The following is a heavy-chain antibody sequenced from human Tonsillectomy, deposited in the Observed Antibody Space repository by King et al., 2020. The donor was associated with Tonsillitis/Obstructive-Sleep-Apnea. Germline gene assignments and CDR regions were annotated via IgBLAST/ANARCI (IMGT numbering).Heavy chain of an antibody. CDR3: AKKWCSGGSCWGGFDY. J-gene: IGHJ4*02. CDR1: GFTFSSYA. CDR2: ISGSGGST. D-gene: IGHD2-15*01. Sequence: VQLVESGGGLVQPGGSLRLSCAASGFTFSSYAMSWVRQAPGKGLEWVSAISGSGGSTYYADSVKGRFTISRDNSKNTLYLHMNSLRAEDTAVYYCAKKWCSGGSCWGGFDYWGQGTLVTVSS. V-gene: IGHV3-23*04.